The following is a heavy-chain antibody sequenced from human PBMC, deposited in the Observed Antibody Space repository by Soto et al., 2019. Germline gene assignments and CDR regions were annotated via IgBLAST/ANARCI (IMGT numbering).Heavy chain of an antibody. CDR2: MNPNSGNT. D-gene: IGHD2-21*01. CDR3: ARESDYLADAFDI. Sequence: AGSVKVCCKASGYTHTRYDINWVGQATGQGLEWMGWMNPNSGNTDYAQKFQGRVTMTRNTSISTAYMELSSLRSEDTAVYYCARESDYLADAFDIWGQGTMVTVSS. CDR1: GYTHTRYD. J-gene: IGHJ3*02. V-gene: IGHV1-8*01.